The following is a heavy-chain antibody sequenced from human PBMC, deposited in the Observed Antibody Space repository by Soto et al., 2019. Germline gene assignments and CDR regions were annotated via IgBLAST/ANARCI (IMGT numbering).Heavy chain of an antibody. CDR1: GFTFSSHG. V-gene: IGHV3-33*01. Sequence: GGSLRLSCSTSGFTFSSHGMHWVRQAPGKGLEWVAVIWYDGSNKWYADSVKGRFTISRDNAKNSLYLQMNSLRAEDTAVYYCARDYYDSSGYYLFDYWGQGTVVTVSS. J-gene: IGHJ4*02. CDR2: IWYDGSNK. CDR3: ARDYYDSSGYYLFDY. D-gene: IGHD3-22*01.